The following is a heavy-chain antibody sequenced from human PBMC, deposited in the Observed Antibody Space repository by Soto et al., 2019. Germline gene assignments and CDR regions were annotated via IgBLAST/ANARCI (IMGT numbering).Heavy chain of an antibody. V-gene: IGHV3-23*01. Sequence: GGSLRLSCVASGFTFSSYAMSWVRQAPGKGLEWVSAISGSGGSTYYADSVKGRFTISRDNSKNTLYLQMNSLRAEDTAVYYCAKAIYCSGGSCSNYYYYGMDVWGQGTTVTVSS. CDR3: AKAIYCSGGSCSNYYYYGMDV. J-gene: IGHJ6*02. CDR1: GFTFSSYA. CDR2: ISGSGGST. D-gene: IGHD2-15*01.